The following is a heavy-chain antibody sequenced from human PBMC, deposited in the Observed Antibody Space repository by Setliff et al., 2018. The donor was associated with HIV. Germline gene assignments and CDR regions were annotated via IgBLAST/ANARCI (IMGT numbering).Heavy chain of an antibody. J-gene: IGHJ4*02. CDR3: ARAVAASATSVVDY. CDR1: ADSIGTNHW. D-gene: IGHD6-13*01. Sequence: LSLTCAVSADSIGTNHWWNWVRQPPGKGLEWIGEISQSGKTNYHPSLKSRITISMEASKTHFSLTLNSVTAADTAVYYCARAVAASATSVVDYWGQGIQVTVS. CDR2: ISQSGKT. V-gene: IGHV4-4*02.